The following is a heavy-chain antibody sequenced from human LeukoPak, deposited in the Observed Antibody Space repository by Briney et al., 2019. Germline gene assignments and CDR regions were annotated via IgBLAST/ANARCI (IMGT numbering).Heavy chain of an antibody. CDR3: AKDVGNYYDNSGQYLMRSCMGV. Sequence: SETLSLTCSVSGGSISSSNYYWGWIRQPPGKGLEWIGYIFYSGSTYYNPSLKSRISISVDTSKNQFSLKLSSLTAADTAVYYCAKDVGNYYDNSGQYLMRSCMGVWGRGTTVTVYS. CDR1: GGSISSSNYY. D-gene: IGHD3-22*01. CDR2: IFYSGST. J-gene: IGHJ6*03. V-gene: IGHV4-39*02.